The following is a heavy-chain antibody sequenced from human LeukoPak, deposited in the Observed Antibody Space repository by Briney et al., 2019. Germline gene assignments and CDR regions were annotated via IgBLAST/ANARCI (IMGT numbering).Heavy chain of an antibody. CDR2: IRTDGSDK. CDR1: GFIFSSYS. J-gene: IGHJ4*02. D-gene: IGHD1-1*01. CDR3: ATDYSWTFDC. Sequence: GGSLGLSCAASGFIFSSYSMHWLRQVPGKGLEWVAFIRTDGSDKYYLDSVKGRFTISRDNSNNMLYLQMISLRPEDTAMYYCATDYSWTFDCWGQGTQVTVSS. V-gene: IGHV3-30*02.